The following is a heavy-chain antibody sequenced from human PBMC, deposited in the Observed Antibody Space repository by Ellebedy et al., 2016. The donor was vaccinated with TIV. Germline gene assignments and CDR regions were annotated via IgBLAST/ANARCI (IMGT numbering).Heavy chain of an antibody. Sequence: GESLKISXAASGFTFSSYWMTWVRQAPGKGLQWVANIKQDGSDKYYVDSVKGRFTISRDNNKSSVYLQMNSLRVDDTAVYFCAREIYGSGSRWGQGTLVTVSS. D-gene: IGHD3-10*01. CDR1: GFTFSSYW. V-gene: IGHV3-7*01. J-gene: IGHJ4*02. CDR2: IKQDGSDK. CDR3: AREIYGSGSR.